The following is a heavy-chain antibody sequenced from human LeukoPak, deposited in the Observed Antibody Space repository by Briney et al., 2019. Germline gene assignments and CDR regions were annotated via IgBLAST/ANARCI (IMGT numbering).Heavy chain of an antibody. CDR2: IIPIFGTA. CDR3: ASIVDIVVVPASPPPTPS. CDR1: GGTFSSYA. D-gene: IGHD2-2*01. Sequence: GSSVKVSCKASGGTFSSYAISWVRQAPGQGLEWMGGIIPIFGTANYAQKFQGRVTITTDESTSTAYIELSSLRSEDTAVYYCASIVDIVVVPASPPPTPSWGQGTLVTVSS. J-gene: IGHJ4*02. V-gene: IGHV1-69*05.